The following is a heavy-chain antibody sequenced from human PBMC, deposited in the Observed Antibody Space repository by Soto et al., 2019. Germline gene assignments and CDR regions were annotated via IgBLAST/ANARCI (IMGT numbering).Heavy chain of an antibody. CDR2: ISGSGGST. CDR1: GFTFSSYA. CDR3: AKVLGYCSGGSCYFHYFDY. Sequence: GSLRLSCAASGFTFSSYAMSWVRQAPGKGLEWVSAISGSGGSTYYADSVKGRFTISRDNSKNTLYLQMNSLRAEDTAVYYCAKVLGYCSGGSCYFHYFDYWGQGTQVTVSS. D-gene: IGHD2-15*01. J-gene: IGHJ4*02. V-gene: IGHV3-23*01.